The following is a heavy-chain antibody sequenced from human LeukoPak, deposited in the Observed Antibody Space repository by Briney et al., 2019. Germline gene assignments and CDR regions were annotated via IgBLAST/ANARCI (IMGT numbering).Heavy chain of an antibody. CDR3: ARDTPRLLWFGELFDAFDI. J-gene: IGHJ3*02. D-gene: IGHD3-10*01. Sequence: SVKVSCKASGGTFSSYAISWVRQAPGQGLEWMGGIIPIFGTANYAQKLQGRVTMTTDTSTSTAYMELRSLRSDDTAVYYCARDTPRLLWFGELFDAFDIWGQGTMVTVSS. CDR1: GGTFSSYA. CDR2: IIPIFGTA. V-gene: IGHV1-69*05.